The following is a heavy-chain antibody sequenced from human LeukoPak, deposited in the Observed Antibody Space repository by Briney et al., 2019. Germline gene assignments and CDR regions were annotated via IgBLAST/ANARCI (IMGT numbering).Heavy chain of an antibody. D-gene: IGHD3-9*01. CDR2: ITGSGDTT. Sequence: GGSLRLSCAASGFIFRNYAMSWVRQAPGKGLEWVSAITGSGDTTYYADSVKGRFTISRDNSKNTLYVEMNTLRAEDTAVYYCAKWGDYDILSGYYVSDFWGQGTLVTVSS. J-gene: IGHJ4*02. V-gene: IGHV3-23*01. CDR3: AKWGDYDILSGYYVSDF. CDR1: GFIFRNYA.